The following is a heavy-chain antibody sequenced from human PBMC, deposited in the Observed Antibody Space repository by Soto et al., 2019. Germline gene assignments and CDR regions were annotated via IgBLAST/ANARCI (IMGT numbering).Heavy chain of an antibody. D-gene: IGHD4-17*01. V-gene: IGHV3-21*01. CDR1: GFTFSSYS. Sequence: GGSLRLSCAASGFTFSSYSMNWVRQAPGKGLEWVSSISSSSSYIYYADSVKGRFTISRDNAKNSLYLQMNSLRAEDTAVYYCARGTTVTTSFQHWRQGTLVTVSS. CDR3: ARGTTVTTSFQH. J-gene: IGHJ1*01. CDR2: ISSSSSYI.